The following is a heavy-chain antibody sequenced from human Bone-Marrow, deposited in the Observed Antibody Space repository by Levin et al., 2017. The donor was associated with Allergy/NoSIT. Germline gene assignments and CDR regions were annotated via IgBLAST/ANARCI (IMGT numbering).Heavy chain of an antibody. CDR3: ARALGSYSGMDV. CDR1: GFNFDSYD. D-gene: IGHD3-10*01. J-gene: IGHJ6*02. CDR2: IGYDGTNQ. V-gene: IGHV3-33*01. Sequence: GESLKISCAASGFNFDSYDMHWVRQAPGKELAWVAVIGYDGTNQYYAESVKGRLTISRDNSKNTLYLQLNSLRVEDTAVFYCARALGSYSGMDVWGQGTTVTVAS.